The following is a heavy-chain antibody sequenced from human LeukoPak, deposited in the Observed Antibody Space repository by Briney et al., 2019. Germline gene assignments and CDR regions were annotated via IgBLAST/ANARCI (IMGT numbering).Heavy chain of an antibody. Sequence: PGGSLRLSCAASGFTFSTYAMSWVRQAPGKGLEWVSAISGSGITTYYADSVKGRFTISRDNSTNTLYLQMNSLRAEDTAVYYCAKDRRSSGHPFDYWGQGTLVTVSS. CDR2: ISGSGITT. CDR3: AKDRRSSGHPFDY. D-gene: IGHD3-22*01. CDR1: GFTFSTYA. J-gene: IGHJ4*02. V-gene: IGHV3-23*01.